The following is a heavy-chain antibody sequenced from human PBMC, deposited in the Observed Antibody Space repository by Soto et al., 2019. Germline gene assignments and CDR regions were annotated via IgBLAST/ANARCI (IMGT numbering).Heavy chain of an antibody. CDR3: AKDGEWGYDILTGQNYYYYYMDV. D-gene: IGHD3-9*01. CDR2: ISYDGSNK. J-gene: IGHJ6*03. Sequence: QVQLVESGGGVVQPGRSLRLSCAASGFTFSSYGMHWVRQAPGKGMEWVAVISYDGSNKYYADSVKGRFTISRDNSKNTLYLQMNSLRAEDTAVYYCAKDGEWGYDILTGQNYYYYYMDVWGKGTTVTVSS. V-gene: IGHV3-30*18. CDR1: GFTFSSYG.